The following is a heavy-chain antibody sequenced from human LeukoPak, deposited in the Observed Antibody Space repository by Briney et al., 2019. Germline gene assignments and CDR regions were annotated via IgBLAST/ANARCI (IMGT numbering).Heavy chain of an antibody. Sequence: PGGSLRLSCAASGFTFSTYAMTWVRQAPGKGLEWVSLISGTGGSTYYADSVEGRFTISRDNSKNTLYLQMNSLRAEDTAVYYCAKDYEPLVGVHRWSDWFDPWGQGTLVTVSS. J-gene: IGHJ5*02. D-gene: IGHD1-26*01. CDR1: GFTFSTYA. V-gene: IGHV3-23*01. CDR3: AKDYEPLVGVHRWSDWFDP. CDR2: ISGTGGST.